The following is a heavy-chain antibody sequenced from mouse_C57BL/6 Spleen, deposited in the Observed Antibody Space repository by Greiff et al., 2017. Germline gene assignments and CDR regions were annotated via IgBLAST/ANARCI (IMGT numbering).Heavy chain of an antibody. CDR2: INPNNGGT. CDR3: AREGVYGHYYAMDY. J-gene: IGHJ4*01. D-gene: IGHD1-1*01. Sequence: VQLQQSGPELVKPGASVKMSCKASGYTFTDYNMHWVKQSHGKSLEWIGYINPNNGGTSYNQKFKGKATLTVNKSSSTAYMELRSLTSEDSAVYYCAREGVYGHYYAMDYWGQGTSVTVSS. CDR1: GYTFTDYN. V-gene: IGHV1-22*01.